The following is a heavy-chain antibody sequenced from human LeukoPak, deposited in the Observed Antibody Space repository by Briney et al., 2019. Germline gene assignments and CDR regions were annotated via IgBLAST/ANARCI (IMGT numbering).Heavy chain of an antibody. CDR3: ARDLYDSSESAFDI. CDR2: ISYDGSNK. V-gene: IGHV3-30-3*01. Sequence: GGSLRLSCGASGFXFSNYAMHWVRQAPGKGLEWVAVISYDGSNKYYADSLKGRFTISRDNSKNTLYLQMNSLRAEDTAVYYCARDLYDSSESAFDIWGQGTMVTVSS. CDR1: GFXFSNYA. J-gene: IGHJ3*02. D-gene: IGHD3-22*01.